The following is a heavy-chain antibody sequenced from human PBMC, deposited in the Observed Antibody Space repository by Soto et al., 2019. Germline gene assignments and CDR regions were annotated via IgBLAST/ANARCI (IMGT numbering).Heavy chain of an antibody. Sequence: ASVKVSCKASGYIFTNYDINWVRQAPGQGLEWMGWVNPNSGNTGFAQKFQGRLTMTRDTSISTVSLELSSLRSDDTAVYYCARGLDDFENIAFDDWGKGTLVPV. CDR1: GYIFTNYD. V-gene: IGHV1-8*01. CDR2: VNPNSGNT. CDR3: ARGLDDFENIAFDD. J-gene: IGHJ4*02. D-gene: IGHD2-15*01.